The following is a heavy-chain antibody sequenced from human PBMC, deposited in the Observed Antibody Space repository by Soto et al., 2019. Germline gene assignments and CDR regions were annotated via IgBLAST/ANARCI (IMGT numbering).Heavy chain of an antibody. CDR3: AKDWGGSYPVTIDY. Sequence: QVQLAESGGGVAQPGGSLRLSCAASGFTFSSYGIHWVRQTPGKGLEWVAVISYDGSNKYYADSVKDRFTISRDNSKNTLYLQMNSLRAEDTAVYYCAKDWGGSYPVTIDYWGQGTLVTVSS. CDR1: GFTFSSYG. J-gene: IGHJ4*02. D-gene: IGHD1-26*01. V-gene: IGHV3-30*18. CDR2: ISYDGSNK.